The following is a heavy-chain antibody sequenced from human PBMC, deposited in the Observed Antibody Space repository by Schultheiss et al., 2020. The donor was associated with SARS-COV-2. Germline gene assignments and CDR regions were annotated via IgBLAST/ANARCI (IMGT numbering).Heavy chain of an antibody. D-gene: IGHD3-22*01. CDR3: ARDFLYYYDSSGYPTDAFDI. Sequence: GESLKISCAASGFTVSSNYMSWVRQAPGKGLEWVSIISGSGGSTYYADSVKGRFTISRDNSKNTLYLQMNSLRAEDTAVYYCARDFLYYYDSSGYPTDAFDIWGQGTMVTVSS. J-gene: IGHJ3*02. V-gene: IGHV3-53*01. CDR2: ISGSGGST. CDR1: GFTVSSNY.